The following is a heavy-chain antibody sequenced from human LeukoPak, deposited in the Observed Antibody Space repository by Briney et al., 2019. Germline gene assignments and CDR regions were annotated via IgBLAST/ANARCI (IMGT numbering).Heavy chain of an antibody. Sequence: PGGSLRLSCAASGFTFSSYSMNWVRQAPGKGLEWVAVISYDGSNKYYADSVKGRFTISRDNSKNTLYLQMNSLRAEDTAVYYCAKDASATTYYYYGMDVWGQGTTVTVSS. CDR2: ISYDGSNK. CDR1: GFTFSSYS. D-gene: IGHD2-15*01. V-gene: IGHV3-30*18. J-gene: IGHJ6*02. CDR3: AKDASATTYYYYGMDV.